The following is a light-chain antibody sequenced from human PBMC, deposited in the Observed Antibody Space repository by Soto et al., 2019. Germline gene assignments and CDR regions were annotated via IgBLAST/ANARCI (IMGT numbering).Light chain of an antibody. Sequence: SVLTQPPSASGTPGQRVTISCSGSSSNIGSNTVNWYHQLPGTAPKLLIYSNNQRPPGVSDRFSGSKSGTSASLAISGLQSEDEADYYCATWDVSLNGYVFGTGTKVTVL. J-gene: IGLJ1*01. CDR3: ATWDVSLNGYV. CDR1: SSNIGSNT. CDR2: SNN. V-gene: IGLV1-44*01.